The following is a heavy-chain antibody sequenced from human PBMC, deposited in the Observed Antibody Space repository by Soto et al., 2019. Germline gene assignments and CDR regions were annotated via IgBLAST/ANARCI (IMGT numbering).Heavy chain of an antibody. D-gene: IGHD6-13*01. J-gene: IGHJ6*04. CDR2: ISAYNGNT. CDR3: ASSLYSSSWNGLYYYGLDV. CDR1: GYTITSCG. V-gene: IGHV1-18*01. Sequence: APVEVSCKASGYTITSCGISWVRQAPRQGLEGMGWISAYNGNTNYAQKLEGRVTMTTDTSTSTAYMELRSLTSDATAVYYCASSLYSSSWNGLYYYGLDVWGEGTTVTVSS.